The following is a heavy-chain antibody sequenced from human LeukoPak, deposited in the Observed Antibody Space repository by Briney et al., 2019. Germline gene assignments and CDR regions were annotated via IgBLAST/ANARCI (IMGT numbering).Heavy chain of an antibody. CDR3: ASGLLEVATMPYHY. J-gene: IGHJ4*02. V-gene: IGHV3-11*04. CDR2: ISSSGSTI. CDR1: GFTFSDYY. Sequence: GGSLRLSCAASGFTFSDYYMSWIRQAPGKGLEWVSYISSSGSTIYYADSVKGRFTISRDNAKNSLYLQMNSLRAEDTAVYYCASGLLEVATMPYHYWGQGTLVTVSS. D-gene: IGHD5-12*01.